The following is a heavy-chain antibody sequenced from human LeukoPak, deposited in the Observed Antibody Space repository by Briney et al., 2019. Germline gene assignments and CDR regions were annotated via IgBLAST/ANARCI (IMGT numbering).Heavy chain of an antibody. CDR3: ARAEAVAGTHPFDY. Sequence: SETLSLTCTVSGGSISSYYWSWIRQPPWQGLALFGYIYYSGSTNYNPSLKSRVTISVDTSQNQFSLKLSSVTAADTAVYYCARAEAVAGTHPFDYWGQGTLVTVSS. CDR2: IYYSGST. CDR1: GGSISSYY. D-gene: IGHD6-19*01. J-gene: IGHJ4*02. V-gene: IGHV4-59*01.